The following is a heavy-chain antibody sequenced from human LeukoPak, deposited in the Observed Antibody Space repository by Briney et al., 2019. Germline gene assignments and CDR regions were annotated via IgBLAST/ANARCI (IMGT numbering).Heavy chain of an antibody. CDR3: ARDLLDYNNMGCFDP. CDR2: IYYSGST. Sequence: SETLSLTCIVSGGSISRYYWSWIRQPPGKGLEWIGYIYYSGSTIYNPSLKSRVTISVDTSKNQFSLHLSSVTAADSAVYYCARDLLDYNNMGCFDPWGKGTLVTVSS. CDR1: GGSISRYY. V-gene: IGHV4-59*01. D-gene: IGHD4-11*01. J-gene: IGHJ5*02.